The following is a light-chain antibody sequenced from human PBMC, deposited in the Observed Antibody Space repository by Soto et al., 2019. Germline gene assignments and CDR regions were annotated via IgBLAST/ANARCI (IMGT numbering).Light chain of an antibody. Sequence: EIVLTQSPGTLSLSPWERATLSCRTSQRVSSDFLAWYQQKPGQAPRLLIYGASTRATGIPARFSGSGSGTEFTLTISSLQSEDFAVYYCQQYNNWPPLTFGGGTKVDIK. CDR3: QQYNNWPPLT. CDR2: GAS. J-gene: IGKJ4*01. V-gene: IGKV3-15*01. CDR1: QRVSSD.